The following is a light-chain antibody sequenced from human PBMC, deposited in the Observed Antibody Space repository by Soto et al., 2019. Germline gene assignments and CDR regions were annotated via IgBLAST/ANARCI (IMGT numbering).Light chain of an antibody. V-gene: IGLV2-23*01. J-gene: IGLJ2*01. CDR1: SCDVASYNL. CDR3: CSYAGSGVV. Sequence: QSALTQPASVSGSPGQSITISCTGTSCDVASYNLVSWYQQPPGKAPKLMIYEGTKRPSGVSNRFSGSKSGNTASLTISGLQAEDEADYYCCSYAGSGVVFGGVTKLTVL. CDR2: EGT.